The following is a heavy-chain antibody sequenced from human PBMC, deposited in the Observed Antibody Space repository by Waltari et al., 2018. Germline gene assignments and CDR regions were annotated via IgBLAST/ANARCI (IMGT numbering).Heavy chain of an antibody. CDR2: IYYSGST. CDR3: ARSYYYDSSGYYSSSYYFDY. V-gene: IGHV4-39*07. D-gene: IGHD3-22*01. CDR1: GGSISSSSYY. Sequence: QLQLQESGPGLVKPSETLSLTCTVPGGSISSSSYYWGWIRQPQGKGLEWIGSIYYSGSTYYNPSLKSRVTISVDTSKNQFSLKLGSVTAADTAVYYCARSYYYDSSGYYSSSYYFDYWGQGTLVTVSS. J-gene: IGHJ4*02.